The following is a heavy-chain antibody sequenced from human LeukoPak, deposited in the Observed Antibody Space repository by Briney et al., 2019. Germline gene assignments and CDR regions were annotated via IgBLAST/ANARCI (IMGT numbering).Heavy chain of an antibody. CDR3: ASFNDYGVLDP. J-gene: IGHJ5*02. CDR1: GYTFTDYY. D-gene: IGHD4-17*01. V-gene: IGHV1-2*02. CDR2: MNPNSGGT. Sequence: ASVKVSCKASGYTFTDYYMHWVRQAPGQGLEWMGWMNPNSGGTNYAQRFQGRVTMTRDTSIGTAYMELSSVTAADTAVYYCASFNDYGVLDPWGQGTLVTVSS.